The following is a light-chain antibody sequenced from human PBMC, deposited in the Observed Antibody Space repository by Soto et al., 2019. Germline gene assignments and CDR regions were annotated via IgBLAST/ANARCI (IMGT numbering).Light chain of an antibody. CDR2: GAS. Sequence: EIVLTQSLGTLSLSPGEGATLSCRASQSISNSFLAWYQQRPGQAPRILIYGASRRATGIPDRFSGSGSGTDFTLTISRLEPEDVALYYCQQYYSSWTFGQGTKVEMK. CDR3: QQYYSSWT. CDR1: QSISNSF. V-gene: IGKV3-20*01. J-gene: IGKJ1*01.